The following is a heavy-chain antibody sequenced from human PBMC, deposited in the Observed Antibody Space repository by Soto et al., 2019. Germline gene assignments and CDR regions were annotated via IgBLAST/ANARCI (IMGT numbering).Heavy chain of an antibody. CDR2: IATYNTNR. CDR1: GDTFTNFG. J-gene: IGHJ5*02. CDR3: ARVLPGVVNWFDP. D-gene: IGHD3-10*01. Sequence: ASVKVSCKTSGDTFTNFGLSWVRQAPGQGLEWMGWIATYNTNRNYAQKFQGRLTLTTDTSTSTAYMELKSLGYDDTAVYYCARVLPGVVNWFDPWGQGTLVTVSS. V-gene: IGHV1-18*01.